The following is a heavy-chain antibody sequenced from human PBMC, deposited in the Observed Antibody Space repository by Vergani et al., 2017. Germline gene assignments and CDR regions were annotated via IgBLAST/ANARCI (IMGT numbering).Heavy chain of an antibody. Sequence: EVQLVESGGGLVQPGGSLRLSCAASGFTFSSYEMNWVRQAPGKGLEWVSYISSSGSTICYADSVKGRFTISRDNAKNSLYLQMNSLRAEDTAVYYCAREWQGNYYYGMDVWGQGTTVTVSS. V-gene: IGHV3-48*03. CDR2: ISSSGSTI. CDR1: GFTFSSYE. J-gene: IGHJ6*02. D-gene: IGHD5-24*01. CDR3: AREWQGNYYYGMDV.